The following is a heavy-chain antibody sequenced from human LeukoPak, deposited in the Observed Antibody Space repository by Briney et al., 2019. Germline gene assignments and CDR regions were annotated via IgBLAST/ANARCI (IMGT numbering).Heavy chain of an antibody. D-gene: IGHD5-24*01. CDR1: AFTFSIYA. J-gene: IGHJ4*02. Sequence: AGGSLRLSCAASAFTFSIYAMSWVRQAPGDWREWVPSIGGSGGSTYYADSVKGRFTIYRAISKNTLYLQMNSLRAEDTAVYYCAKVDGDYWGQGTLVTVSS. V-gene: IGHV3-23*01. CDR3: AKVDGDY. CDR2: IGGSGGST.